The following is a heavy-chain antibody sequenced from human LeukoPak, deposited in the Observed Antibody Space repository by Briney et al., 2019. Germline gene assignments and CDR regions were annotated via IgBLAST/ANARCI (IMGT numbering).Heavy chain of an antibody. Sequence: GGSLRLSCAASGFTFSNAWMSWVRQAPGKGLEWVGRIKSKTDGGTTDYAAPVNGRFTISRDDSKNTLYLQMNSLKTEDTAVYYCTTDSGPYSSSWYGRVFAFDIWGQGTMVTVSS. V-gene: IGHV3-15*01. CDR2: IKSKTDGGTT. CDR3: TTDSGPYSSSWYGRVFAFDI. CDR1: GFTFSNAW. D-gene: IGHD6-13*01. J-gene: IGHJ3*02.